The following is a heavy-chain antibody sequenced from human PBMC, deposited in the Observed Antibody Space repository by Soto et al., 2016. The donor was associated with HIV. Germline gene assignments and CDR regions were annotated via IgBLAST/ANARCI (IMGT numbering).Heavy chain of an antibody. CDR1: GFTFSSYD. D-gene: IGHD3-10*01. CDR2: IGTAGDT. CDR3: AAVRYGSGMGAFDI. J-gene: IGHJ3*02. V-gene: IGHV3-13*04. Sequence: EVQLVESGGGLVQPGGSLRLSCAASGFTFSSYDMHWVRQATGKGLEWVSAIGTAGDTYYPGSVKGRFTISRENAKNSLYLQMNSLRAGDTAVYYCAAVRYGSGMGAFDIWGQGTMVTVSS.